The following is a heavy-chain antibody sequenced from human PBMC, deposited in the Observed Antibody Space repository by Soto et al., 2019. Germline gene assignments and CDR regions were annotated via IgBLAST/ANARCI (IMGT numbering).Heavy chain of an antibody. Sequence: SGTLSLTCAVYGGSFSGYYWSWIRQPPGKGLEWIGEINHSGSTNYNPSLKSRVTISVDTSKNQFSLKLSSVTAADTAVYYCARVTGRYYYGMDVWGQGTKVTVPS. CDR2: INHSGST. CDR1: GGSFSGYY. V-gene: IGHV4-34*01. CDR3: ARVTGRYYYGMDV. J-gene: IGHJ6*02.